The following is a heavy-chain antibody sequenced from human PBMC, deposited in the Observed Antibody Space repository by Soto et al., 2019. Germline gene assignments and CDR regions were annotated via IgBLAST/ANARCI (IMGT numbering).Heavy chain of an antibody. J-gene: IGHJ4*02. Sequence: GGSLRLSCAASGFTSAWLTWVRQAPGKGLEWVGRIKSKSYGGTTDYAAPVEGRFTISRDDSRDTLYLQMNSLKIEDTAIYYCTAGLYDTGGVDSWGQGTLVTVSS. CDR2: IKSKSYGGTT. CDR3: TAGLYDTGGVDS. D-gene: IGHD2-8*02. V-gene: IGHV3-15*07. CDR1: GFTSAW.